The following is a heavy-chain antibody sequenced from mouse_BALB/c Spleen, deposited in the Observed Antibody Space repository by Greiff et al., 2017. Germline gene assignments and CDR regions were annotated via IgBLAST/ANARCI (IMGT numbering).Heavy chain of an antibody. CDR2: INPSSGYT. CDR3: ARCPSDDYAMDY. CDR1: GYTFTSYT. Sequence: VQRVESGAELARPGASVKMSCKASGYTFTSYTMHWVKQRPGQGLEWIGYINPSSGYTNYNQKFKDKATLTADKSSSTAYMQLSSLTSEDSAVYYCARCPSDDYAMDYWGQGTSVTVSS. D-gene: IGHD2-10*02. V-gene: IGHV1-4*01. J-gene: IGHJ4*01.